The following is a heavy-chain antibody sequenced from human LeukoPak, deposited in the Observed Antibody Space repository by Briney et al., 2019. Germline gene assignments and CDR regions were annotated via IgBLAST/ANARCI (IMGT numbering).Heavy chain of an antibody. CDR3: AGIPHGYCSSTSCYTGGMDV. D-gene: IGHD2-2*02. CDR1: GYTFTSYA. CDR2: INTNTGNP. J-gene: IGHJ6*02. Sequence: ASVKVSCKASGYTFTSYAMNWVRQAPGQGLEWMGWINTNTGNPTYAQGFTRRFVFSLDTSVSTAYLQISSLKAEDTAVYYCAGIPHGYCSSTSCYTGGMDVWGQGTTVTVSS. V-gene: IGHV7-4-1*02.